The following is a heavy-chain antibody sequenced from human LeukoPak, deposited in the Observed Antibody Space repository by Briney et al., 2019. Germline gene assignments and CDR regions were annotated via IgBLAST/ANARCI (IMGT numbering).Heavy chain of an antibody. J-gene: IGHJ4*02. CDR2: IYYSGST. D-gene: IGHD2-2*02. CDR1: GGSISSSSYY. V-gene: IGHV4-39*07. CDR3: ARESGGNTPYYFDC. Sequence: SETLSLTCTVSGGSISSSSYYWGWIRQPPGKGLEWIGSIYYSGSTYYNPSLKSRVTISVDTSKNQFSLKLSSVTAADTAVYYCARESGGNTPYYFDCWAQGTLVTVSS.